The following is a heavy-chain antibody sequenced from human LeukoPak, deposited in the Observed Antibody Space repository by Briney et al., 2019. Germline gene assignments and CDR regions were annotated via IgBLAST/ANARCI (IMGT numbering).Heavy chain of an antibody. CDR3: ARAPWEGVAGNWRPYDY. D-gene: IGHD6-19*01. J-gene: IGHJ4*02. V-gene: IGHV1-3*01. CDR2: INAGHGNT. Sequence: GASVKVSCKASGYTFSNYAMHWVRQAPGQRLEWKGWINAGHGNTEYSQKFQGRVTITRDTSASTAYMELSSLRSEDTAVYYCARAPWEGVAGNWRPYDYWGQGTLVTVSS. CDR1: GYTFSNYA.